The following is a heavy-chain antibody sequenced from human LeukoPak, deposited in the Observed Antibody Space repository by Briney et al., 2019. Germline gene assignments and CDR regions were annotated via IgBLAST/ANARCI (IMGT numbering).Heavy chain of an antibody. CDR2: IYTSGST. Sequence: PSETLSLTCTVSGGSIGSGSYYWSWIRQPAGKGLEWIGRIYTSGSTNYNPSLKSRVTISVDTSKNQFSLKLSSVTAADTAVYYCARSWGIFGVVRYAFDIWGQGTMVTVSS. J-gene: IGHJ3*02. CDR1: GGSIGSGSYY. V-gene: IGHV4-61*02. CDR3: ARSWGIFGVVRYAFDI. D-gene: IGHD3-3*01.